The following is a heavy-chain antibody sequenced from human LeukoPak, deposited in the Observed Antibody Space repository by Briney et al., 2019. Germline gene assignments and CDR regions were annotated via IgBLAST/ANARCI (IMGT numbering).Heavy chain of an antibody. CDR3: APDPRTTVFGTFRYYYMDV. Sequence: GASVKVSCKTSGYTFTDYYIHWVRQAPGQGLEWMGWINPDSGYTNYAQKFQGRVTMTRDTSINTAYMELSRLTSDDTAVYYCAPDPRTTVFGTFRYYYMDVWGEGTTVAVSS. V-gene: IGHV1-2*02. J-gene: IGHJ6*03. CDR1: GYTFTDYY. D-gene: IGHD3-3*01. CDR2: INPDSGYT.